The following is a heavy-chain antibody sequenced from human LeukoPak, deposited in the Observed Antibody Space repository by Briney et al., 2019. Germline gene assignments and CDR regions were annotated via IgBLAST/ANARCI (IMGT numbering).Heavy chain of an antibody. D-gene: IGHD3-22*01. Sequence: SETLSLTCAVYGGSFSGYYWSWIRQPPGKGLEWIGEINHSGSTNYNPSLKSRVTISVDTSKNQFSLKLSSVTAADTAVYYCARVNYYYDSSGYSPFDYWGQGTLVTVSS. CDR1: GGSFSGYY. CDR2: INHSGST. V-gene: IGHV4-34*01. CDR3: ARVNYYYDSSGYSPFDY. J-gene: IGHJ4*02.